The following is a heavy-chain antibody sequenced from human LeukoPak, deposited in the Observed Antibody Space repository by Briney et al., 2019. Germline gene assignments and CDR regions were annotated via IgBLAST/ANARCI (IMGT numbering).Heavy chain of an antibody. CDR2: INPNSGGT. V-gene: IGHV1-2*02. Sequence: ASVTVSCKASGYTFTGYYMHWVRQAPGQGLEWMGWINPNSGGTNYAQKFQGRVTMTRDTSISTAYMELSRLRSDDTAVYYCARGPVLRYFDWLFPFWGQGTLVTVSS. CDR3: ARGPVLRYFDWLFPF. D-gene: IGHD3-9*01. CDR1: GYTFTGYY. J-gene: IGHJ4*02.